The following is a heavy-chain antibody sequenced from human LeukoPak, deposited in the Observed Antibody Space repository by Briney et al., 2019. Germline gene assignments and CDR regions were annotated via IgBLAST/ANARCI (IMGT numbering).Heavy chain of an antibody. CDR3: AKDLSRGDSLFDY. Sequence: PGGSLRLSCAASGFTFSSYGMHWVRQAPGKGLEWVAVISYDGSNKYYADSVKGRFTISRDNSKNTLYLQMNSLRAEDTAVYYCAKDLSRGDSLFDYWGQGILVTVSS. CDR1: GFTFSSYG. D-gene: IGHD4-17*01. J-gene: IGHJ4*02. CDR2: ISYDGSNK. V-gene: IGHV3-30*18.